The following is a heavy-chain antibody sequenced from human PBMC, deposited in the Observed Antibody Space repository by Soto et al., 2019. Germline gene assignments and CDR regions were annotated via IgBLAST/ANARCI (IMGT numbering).Heavy chain of an antibody. Sequence: EVQLVESGGGLVQPGGSLRLSCAASGFSIANYWMNWVRQAPGKGLEWVGNIKLDGSSQYYLGSVRGRFTISRDNAHNSLYLQMTNLRAEDTAIYYCARLESGSLDSWGQGTLVTVSS. J-gene: IGHJ4*02. CDR2: IKLDGSSQ. D-gene: IGHD1-26*01. CDR3: ARLESGSLDS. CDR1: GFSIANYW. V-gene: IGHV3-7*01.